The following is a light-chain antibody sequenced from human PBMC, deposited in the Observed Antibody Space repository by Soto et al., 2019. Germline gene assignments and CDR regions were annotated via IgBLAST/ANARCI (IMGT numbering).Light chain of an antibody. V-gene: IGLV2-14*01. CDR2: EVN. CDR1: SSDIGAYDY. Sequence: LTQPASLSGSPGQSITISCTGTSSDIGAYDYVSWFQQHPGKAPKLMISEVNNRPSGVSNRFSGSKSGNTASLTISGLQGDDEADYYCCSYTADMTYVFGTGTNVTVL. CDR3: CSYTADMTYV. J-gene: IGLJ1*01.